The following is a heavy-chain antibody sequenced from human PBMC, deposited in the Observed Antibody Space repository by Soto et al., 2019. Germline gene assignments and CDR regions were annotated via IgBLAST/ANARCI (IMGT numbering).Heavy chain of an antibody. J-gene: IGHJ5*02. CDR3: ARGLDAPQYSPMVWFDP. D-gene: IGHD3-10*01. CDR2: ISSSSSTI. CDR1: GFTFSSYS. V-gene: IGHV3-48*01. Sequence: GGSLRLSCAASGFTFSSYSMNWVRQAPGKGLEWVSYISSSSSTIYYADSVKGRFTISRDNAKNSLYLQMNSLRAEDTAVYYCARGLDAPQYSPMVWFDPWGQGPLVTLSS.